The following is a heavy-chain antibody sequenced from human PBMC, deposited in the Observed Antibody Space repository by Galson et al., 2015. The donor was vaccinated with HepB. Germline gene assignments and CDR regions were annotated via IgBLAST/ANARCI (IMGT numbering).Heavy chain of an antibody. CDR3: VRLTGGSVDY. D-gene: IGHD7-27*01. CDR1: GDSVSSNSAA. CDR2: TFYRSKWHN. Sequence: CAISGDSVSSNSAAWNWIRQSPSRGLEWLGRTFYRSKWHNDYAVSVRSRVTIKPDTAKNQSSLQLNSVTPEDTAVYYCVRLTGGSVDYWGQGTLVTVSS. J-gene: IGHJ4*02. V-gene: IGHV6-1*01.